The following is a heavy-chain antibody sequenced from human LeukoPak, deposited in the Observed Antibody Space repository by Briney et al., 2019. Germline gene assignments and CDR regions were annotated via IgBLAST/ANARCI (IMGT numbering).Heavy chain of an antibody. Sequence: GGSLRLSCVASGFTFSSYGMHWVRQAPGKGPEWVAVISYDGSDRYYANFVKGRFTISRDNSKNTLFLQTNSMRPEDTAVYDCAKGVARGVDPTGLEYWGQGTLVTVSS. CDR1: GFTFSSYG. J-gene: IGHJ4*02. V-gene: IGHV3-30*18. CDR3: AKGVARGVDPTGLEY. D-gene: IGHD1-1*01. CDR2: ISYDGSDR.